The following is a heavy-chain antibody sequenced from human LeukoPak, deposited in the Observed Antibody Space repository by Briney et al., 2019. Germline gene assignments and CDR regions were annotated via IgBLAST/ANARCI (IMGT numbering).Heavy chain of an antibody. CDR2: IYYSGST. CDR3: AREGPRSPDYAFDI. J-gene: IGHJ3*02. CDR1: GGSISSNNYY. Sequence: PSETLSLTCTVSGGSISSNNYYWGWIRQPPGKGLEWIGSIYYSGSTYYNPSLKSRVTISVDTSKDQFSLKLSSVTAADTAVYYCAREGPRSPDYAFDIWGQGTMVTVSS. D-gene: IGHD3-3*01. V-gene: IGHV4-39*02.